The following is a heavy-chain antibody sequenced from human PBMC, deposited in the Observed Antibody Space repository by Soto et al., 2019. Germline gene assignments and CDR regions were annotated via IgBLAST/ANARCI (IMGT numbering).Heavy chain of an antibody. CDR2: IYHSGST. V-gene: IGHV4-4*02. Sequence: SETLSLTCAVSSGSISSSNWWSWVRQPPGKGLEWIGEIYHSGSTNYNPSLKSRVTISVDKSKNQFSLKLSSVTAADTAVYYCARKCRGYYYYYMDVWGKGTTVTVSS. CDR1: SGSISSSNW. D-gene: IGHD3-10*01. J-gene: IGHJ6*03. CDR3: ARKCRGYYYYYMDV.